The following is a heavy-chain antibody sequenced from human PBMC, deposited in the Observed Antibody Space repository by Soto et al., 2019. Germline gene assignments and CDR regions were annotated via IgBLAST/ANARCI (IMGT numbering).Heavy chain of an antibody. CDR1: GFTFGDYA. D-gene: IGHD2-15*01. V-gene: IGHV3-49*04. Sequence: PGGSLRLSCTASGFTFGDYAMSWVRQAPGKGLEWVGFIRSKAYGGTTEYAASVKGRFTISRDDSKSIAYLQMNSLKTEDTAVYYCTRGNLGYCSGGSYYPYYYYYYGMDVWGQGTTVTVSS. CDR2: IRSKAYGGTT. CDR3: TRGNLGYCSGGSYYPYYYYYYGMDV. J-gene: IGHJ6*02.